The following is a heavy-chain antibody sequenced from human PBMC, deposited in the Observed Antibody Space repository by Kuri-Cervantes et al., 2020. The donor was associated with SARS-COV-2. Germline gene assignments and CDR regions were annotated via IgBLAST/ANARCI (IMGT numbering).Heavy chain of an antibody. CDR2: ITGSGTTI. CDR1: GFTFSTYE. J-gene: IGHJ4*02. V-gene: IGHV3-48*03. D-gene: IGHD6-13*01. CDR3: AKGIAAAGTFVVDY. Sequence: LSLTCVASGFTFSTYEMNWVRQAPGKGLEWVSYITGSGTTIYYADSVKGRFTISRDNAKNSLYLQMNSLRAEDTAVYYCAKGIAAAGTFVVDYWGQGTLVTVSS.